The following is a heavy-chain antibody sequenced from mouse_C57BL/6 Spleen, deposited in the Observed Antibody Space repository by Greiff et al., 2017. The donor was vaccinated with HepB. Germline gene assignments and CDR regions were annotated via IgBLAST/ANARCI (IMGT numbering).Heavy chain of an antibody. V-gene: IGHV5-17*01. CDR2: ISSGSSTI. D-gene: IGHD1-1*01. CDR1: GFTFSDYG. J-gene: IGHJ1*03. CDR3: ARRDTTAVGYLDV. Sequence: EVQLVESGGGLVKPGGSLKLSCAASGFTFSDYGMHWVRQAPEKGLEWVAYISSGSSTIYYADTVKGRFTISRDNAKNTLFLQMTSLRSEDTAMYYCARRDTTAVGYLDVWGTGTTVTVSS.